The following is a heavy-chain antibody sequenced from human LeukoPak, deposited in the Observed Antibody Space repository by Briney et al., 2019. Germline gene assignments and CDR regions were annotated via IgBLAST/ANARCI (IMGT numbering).Heavy chain of an antibody. D-gene: IGHD6-13*01. CDR3: ARDGGAAASSYYYMDV. V-gene: IGHV1-46*01. J-gene: IGHJ6*03. Sequence: ASVEVSCKASGYTFTSYYMHWVRQAPGQGLEWMGIINPSGGSTSYAQKFQGRVTMTRDMSTSTVYMELSSLRSEDTAVYYCARDGGAAASSYYYMDVWGKGTTVTVSS. CDR1: GYTFTSYY. CDR2: INPSGGST.